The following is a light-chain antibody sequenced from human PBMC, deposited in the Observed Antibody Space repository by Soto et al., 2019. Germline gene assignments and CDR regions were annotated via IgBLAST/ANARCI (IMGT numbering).Light chain of an antibody. V-gene: IGLV1-40*01. CDR2: GNS. CDR3: QSYDSSLSGFYV. J-gene: IGLJ1*01. CDR1: SSNIGAGYD. Sequence: QSVLTQPPSVSGAPGQRVTISCTGSSSNIGAGYDVHWYQQLPGTAPKLLIYGNSNRPSGVPDRFSGSKSGTSASLAITGLQAEDDADYSCQSYDSSLSGFYVFGTGTKLTVL.